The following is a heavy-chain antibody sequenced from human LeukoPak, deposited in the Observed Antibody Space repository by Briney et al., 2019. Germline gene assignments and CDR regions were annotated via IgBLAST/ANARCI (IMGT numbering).Heavy chain of an antibody. CDR1: GYTFTSYD. CDR3: ARVPRRGERFDP. V-gene: IGHV1-8*01. Sequence: ASVKVSCKASGYTFTSYDVNWVRQAPGQGLEWMGWMNPISGDTGYALKFQGRVTMSRNTPISTAYMELGSLRSEDTAVYYCARVPRRGERFDPWGQGTLVTVSS. CDR2: MNPISGDT. D-gene: IGHD3-10*01. J-gene: IGHJ5*02.